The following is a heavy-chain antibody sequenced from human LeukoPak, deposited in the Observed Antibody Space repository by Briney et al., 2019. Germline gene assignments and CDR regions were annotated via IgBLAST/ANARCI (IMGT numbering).Heavy chain of an antibody. CDR1: GGSFSGYY. CDR2: INHSGST. D-gene: IGHD6-19*01. Sequence: SETLSLTCAVYGGSFSGYYWSWIRQPPGKGLEWVGEINHSGSTNYNPSLKSRVTISVDTSKNQFSLKLSSVTAADTAVYYCARWSGGWSRSHFDYWGQGTLVTVSS. V-gene: IGHV4-34*01. J-gene: IGHJ4*02. CDR3: ARWSGGWSRSHFDY.